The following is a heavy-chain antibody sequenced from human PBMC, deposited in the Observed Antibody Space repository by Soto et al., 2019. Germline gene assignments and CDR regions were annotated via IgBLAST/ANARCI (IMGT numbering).Heavy chain of an antibody. D-gene: IGHD3-10*01. CDR1: GFTFSSYG. CDR3: AKDIGTLWFGGASDAFDI. Sequence: LRLSCAASGFTFSSYGMHWVRQAPGKGLEWVAVISYDGSNKYYADSVKGRFTISRDNSKNTLYLQMNSLRAEDTAVYYCAKDIGTLWFGGASDAFDIWGQGTMVTVSS. V-gene: IGHV3-30*18. CDR2: ISYDGSNK. J-gene: IGHJ3*02.